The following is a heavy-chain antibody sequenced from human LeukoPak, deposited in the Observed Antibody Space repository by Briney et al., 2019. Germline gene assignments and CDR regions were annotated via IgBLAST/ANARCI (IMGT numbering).Heavy chain of an antibody. V-gene: IGHV4-4*07. Sequence: SETLSLTCTVSGGSINNYFWSWVRQPAGEGLEWIGRIYTSGSTNYNPSLRSRVTISVDMSKNQFSLKLSSVTAADTAVYYCARDRIVGMDVWGKGTTVTVSS. CDR2: IYTSGST. CDR3: ARDRIVGMDV. D-gene: IGHD2-21*01. CDR1: GGSINNYF. J-gene: IGHJ6*03.